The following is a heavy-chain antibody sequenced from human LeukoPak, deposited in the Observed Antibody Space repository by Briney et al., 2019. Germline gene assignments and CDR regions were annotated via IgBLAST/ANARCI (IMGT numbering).Heavy chain of an antibody. CDR1: GYSFTNYW. CDR3: ARVSSNNWFDP. D-gene: IGHD6-6*01. CDR2: IDPGDSYT. Sequence: GESLRISCKGSGYSFTNYWITWVRQMPGKGLEWMGRIDPGDSYTDYSPSFQGHVTISADKSISTAYLQWSSLKASDTALYFCARVSSNNWFDPWGQGTLVTVSS. V-gene: IGHV5-10-1*01. J-gene: IGHJ5*02.